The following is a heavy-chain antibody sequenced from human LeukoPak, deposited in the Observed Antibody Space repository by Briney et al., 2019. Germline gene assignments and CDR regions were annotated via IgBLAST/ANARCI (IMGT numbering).Heavy chain of an antibody. V-gene: IGHV3-21*01. D-gene: IGHD3-16*01. CDR3: ARDWTFGGPTPGYFDY. CDR2: ISGSSSYI. CDR1: GFTFSSYS. J-gene: IGHJ4*02. Sequence: GGSLRLSCAASGFTFSSYSLNWVRQAPGKGLEWVSSISGSSSYIYYADSLKGRFTISRDNAKNSLYLQTNSLRAEDTAVYYCARDWTFGGPTPGYFDYWGQGTLVTVSS.